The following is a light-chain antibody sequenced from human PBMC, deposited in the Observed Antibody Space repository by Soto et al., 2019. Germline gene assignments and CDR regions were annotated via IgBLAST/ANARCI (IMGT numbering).Light chain of an antibody. CDR1: QSVSSRY. CDR2: GAS. CDR3: QLYGSSPLYT. Sequence: PGERVTLSCRTSQSVSSRYLACYQQKPGQAPRLLIYGASTRATGIPDRFTGSTSGTDFTLTISSLEPEDFAVYYCQLYGSSPLYTFGQGTKLEIK. J-gene: IGKJ2*01. V-gene: IGKV3-20*01.